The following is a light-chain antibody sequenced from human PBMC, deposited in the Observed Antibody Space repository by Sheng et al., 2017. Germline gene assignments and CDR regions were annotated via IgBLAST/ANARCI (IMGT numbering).Light chain of an antibody. Sequence: EILLTQFPGTLTLSPGERATLSCRASQSVSSSYLAWYQQRPGQAPRLLIYDASKRAAGIPARFSGSGSGTDFTHTITSLEPEDFAVYYCQQRNWPRFTFGPGTKVDIK. CDR1: QSVSSSY. J-gene: IGKJ3*01. CDR3: QQRNWPRFT. CDR2: DAS. V-gene: IGKV3-11*01.